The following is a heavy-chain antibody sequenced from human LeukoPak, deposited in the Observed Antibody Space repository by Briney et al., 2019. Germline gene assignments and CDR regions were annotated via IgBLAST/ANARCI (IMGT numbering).Heavy chain of an antibody. V-gene: IGHV1-2*02. D-gene: IGHD2-2*01. Sequence: ASGKVSGKASGYTFTGYDMHWVGQAAGQGGEWRGWINPNSGGTKYAQKFQGRGTMTRETAISTGYMELSGRRSADTAAYYCARGPLYCSTTRCYSNWFAPWGQGTPVTASS. CDR1: GYTFTGYD. J-gene: IGHJ5*02. CDR3: ARGPLYCSTTRCYSNWFAP. CDR2: INPNSGGT.